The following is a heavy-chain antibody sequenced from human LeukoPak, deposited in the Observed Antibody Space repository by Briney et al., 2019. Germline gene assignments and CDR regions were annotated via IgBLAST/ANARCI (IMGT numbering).Heavy chain of an antibody. CDR1: GFTFSSYN. J-gene: IGHJ4*02. CDR3: ARALASGSSAFDY. CDR2: ISGSTTYL. V-gene: IGHV3-21*01. Sequence: PGGSLRLSCAVSGFTFSSYNMNWVRQAPGKGLEWVSSISGSTTYLYYADSLKGRFTISRDNAKNSLYLQMNSLRAEDTAVYYCARALASGSSAFDYWGLGTLVTVSS. D-gene: IGHD1-26*01.